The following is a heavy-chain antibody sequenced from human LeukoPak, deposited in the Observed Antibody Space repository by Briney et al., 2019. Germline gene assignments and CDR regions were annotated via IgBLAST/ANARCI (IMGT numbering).Heavy chain of an antibody. CDR3: AKDGVYSGYPEA. Sequence: GGSLRLSCAASGFTFSSYGMHWVRQAPGKGLEWVAVISYDGSNKYYADSVKGRFTISRDNSKNTLYLQMNSLRAEDTAVYYCAKDGVYSGYPEAWGQGTMVTVSS. D-gene: IGHD5-12*01. V-gene: IGHV3-30*18. CDR1: GFTFSSYG. CDR2: ISYDGSNK. J-gene: IGHJ3*01.